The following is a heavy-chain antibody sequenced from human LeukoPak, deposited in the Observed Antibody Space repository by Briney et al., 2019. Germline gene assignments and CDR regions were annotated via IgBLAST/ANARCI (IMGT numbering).Heavy chain of an antibody. CDR1: GFTFSNYA. Sequence: GGSLRLSCAASGFTFSNYAMHWVRQAPGKGLEWVAVISYDGTNKYYADSVKGRFTISRDNSKNTLYLQMNSLRAEDTAEYYCATPANSSGWYDLRPFDSWGQGTLVTVSS. V-gene: IGHV3-30-3*01. D-gene: IGHD6-19*01. CDR2: ISYDGTNK. J-gene: IGHJ4*02. CDR3: ATPANSSGWYDLRPFDS.